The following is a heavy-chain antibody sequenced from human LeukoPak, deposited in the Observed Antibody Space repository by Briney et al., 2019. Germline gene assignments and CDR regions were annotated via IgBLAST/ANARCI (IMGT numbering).Heavy chain of an antibody. Sequence: SETLSLTCAVYGGSFSGYYWSWIRQPPGKGLEWIGEINHSGGTNYNPSLKSRVTISVDTSKNQFSLKLSSVTAADTAVYYCARYDFWSGYYLDYWGQGTLVTVSS. V-gene: IGHV4-34*01. CDR2: INHSGGT. CDR3: ARYDFWSGYYLDY. CDR1: GGSFSGYY. J-gene: IGHJ4*02. D-gene: IGHD3-3*01.